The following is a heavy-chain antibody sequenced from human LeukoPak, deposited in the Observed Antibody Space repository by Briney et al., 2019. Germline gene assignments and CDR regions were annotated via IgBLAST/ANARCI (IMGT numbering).Heavy chain of an antibody. J-gene: IGHJ4*02. V-gene: IGHV4-59*01. CDR1: GGSISSYY. D-gene: IGHD1-7*01. Sequence: NPSETLSLTCTVSGGSISSYYWSWIRQPPGEGLEWIGYIYYSGSTNYNPSLKSRVTISVDTSKNQFSLKLSSVTAADTAVYYCARGNWNYVFFDYWGQGTLVTVSS. CDR2: IYYSGST. CDR3: ARGNWNYVFFDY.